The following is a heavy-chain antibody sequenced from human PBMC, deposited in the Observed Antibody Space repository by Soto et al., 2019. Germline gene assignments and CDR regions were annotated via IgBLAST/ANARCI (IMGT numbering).Heavy chain of an antibody. V-gene: IGHV3-49*04. CDR1: VFTSDDYDDA. J-gene: IGHJ6*02. CDR2: IRGSTYGGTT. CDR3: SRDGDFYGLDV. D-gene: IGHD3-3*01. Sequence: PGGSLRLSWTFCVFTSDDYDDALTWVRQAPGKGLQWLGLIRGSTYGGTTEYAASVKGRFTISRDDSKGITYLQMNSLKTEDTAVYYCSRDGDFYGLDVWGQGTTVTVPS.